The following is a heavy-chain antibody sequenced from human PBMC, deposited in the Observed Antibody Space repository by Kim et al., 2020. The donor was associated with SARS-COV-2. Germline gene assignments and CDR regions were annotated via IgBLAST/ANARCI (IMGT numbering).Heavy chain of an antibody. CDR2: INPSGGST. Sequence: ASVKVSCKASGYTFTSYYMHWVRQAPGQGLEWMGIINPSGGSTSYAQKFQGRVTMTRDTSTSTVYMELSSLRSEDTAVYYCARDLTTVTAVTGYYYYGMDVWGQGTTVTVSS. J-gene: IGHJ6*02. CDR1: GYTFTSYY. D-gene: IGHD4-4*01. V-gene: IGHV1-46*01. CDR3: ARDLTTVTAVTGYYYYGMDV.